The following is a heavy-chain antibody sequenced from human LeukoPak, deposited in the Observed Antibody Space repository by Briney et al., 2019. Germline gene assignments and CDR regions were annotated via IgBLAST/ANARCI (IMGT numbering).Heavy chain of an antibody. CDR2: INPNSGGT. D-gene: IGHD6-6*01. CDR1: GYTFTGYY. CDR3: ARSLAAYYYYGMDV. Sequence: ASVKVSCKASGYTFTGYYMHWVRQAPGQGLEWMGWINPNSGGTNYAQKFQGWVTMTRDTSISTAYMELSRLRSDDTAVYYCARSLAAYYYYGMDVWGQGTTVTVS. V-gene: IGHV1-2*04. J-gene: IGHJ6*02.